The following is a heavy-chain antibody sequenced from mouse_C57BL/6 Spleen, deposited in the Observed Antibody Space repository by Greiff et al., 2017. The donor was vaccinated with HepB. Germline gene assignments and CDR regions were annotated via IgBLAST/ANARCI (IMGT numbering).Heavy chain of an antibody. J-gene: IGHJ4*01. D-gene: IGHD1-1*01. CDR2: INYDGSST. Sequence: EVHLVESEGGLVQPGRSMKLSCTASGFTFSDYYMAWVRQVPEKGLEWVANINYDGSSTYYLDSLKSRFIISRDNAKNILYLQMSSLKSEDTATYYCAREGDYYGSSSLYAMDYWGQGTSVTVSS. CDR1: GFTFSDYY. CDR3: AREGDYYGSSSLYAMDY. V-gene: IGHV5-16*01.